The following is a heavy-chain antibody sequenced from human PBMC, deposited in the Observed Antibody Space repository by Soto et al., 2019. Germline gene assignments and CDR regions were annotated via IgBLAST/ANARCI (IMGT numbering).Heavy chain of an antibody. V-gene: IGHV3-49*03. J-gene: IGHJ4*02. CDR3: TRRQAARQGLDN. CDR2: IRSKTYGGTT. D-gene: IGHD6-6*01. Sequence: GGSLRLSCTASGFTFGDYGMSWFRQAPGKGLEWVGFIRSKTYGGTTEYAASVKGRFTISRDDSKSIAYLQINSLKTEDTAVYYCTRRQAARQGLDNWGQGTLVTVSS. CDR1: GFTFGDYG.